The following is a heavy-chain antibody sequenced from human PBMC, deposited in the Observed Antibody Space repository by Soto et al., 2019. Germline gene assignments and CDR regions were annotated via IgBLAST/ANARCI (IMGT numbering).Heavy chain of an antibody. CDR3: ARIHLNYDFWSGYYNGMDV. J-gene: IGHJ6*02. D-gene: IGHD3-3*01. V-gene: IGHV4-34*01. CDR2: VNHSGST. CDR1: GGSFSGYY. Sequence: QVQLQQWGAGLLKPSETLSLTCAVYGGSFSGYYWSWIRQPPGKGLEWIGEVNHSGSTNYNPSLKSRVTISVDTSKNQFSLKLSSVTAADTAVYYCARIHLNYDFWSGYYNGMDVWGQGTTVTVSS.